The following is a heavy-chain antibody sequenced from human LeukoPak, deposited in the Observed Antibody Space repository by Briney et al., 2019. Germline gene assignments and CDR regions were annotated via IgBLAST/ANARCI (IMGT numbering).Heavy chain of an antibody. J-gene: IGHJ4*02. Sequence: PSETLSLTCTVSGGSISNYYWTWIRQPPGKGLEWIGYIYYSWSTNYNPSLKSRVTISLDTSRNQFSLRLTSVTAADTAVYYCARGGTAKGHFDYWGQGTLFTVSS. V-gene: IGHV4-59*08. D-gene: IGHD6-13*01. CDR2: IYYSWST. CDR3: ARGGTAKGHFDY. CDR1: GGSISNYY.